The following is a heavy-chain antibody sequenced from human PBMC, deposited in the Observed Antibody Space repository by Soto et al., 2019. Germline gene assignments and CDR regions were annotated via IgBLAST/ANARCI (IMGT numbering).Heavy chain of an antibody. V-gene: IGHV1-46*03. CDR1: GYSFTNYY. D-gene: IGHD2-15*01. CDR2: IHPSGGNT. J-gene: IGHJ6*02. CDR3: ARDIVVVVAGLYYYALGV. Sequence: ASVKVSCKASGYSFTNYYMHWVRQAPGQGLEWMGTIHPSGGNTNYGQKLQGRLTMTRDTSTSTVYMELSSLRSEDTAVYYCARDIVVVVAGLYYYALGVWG.